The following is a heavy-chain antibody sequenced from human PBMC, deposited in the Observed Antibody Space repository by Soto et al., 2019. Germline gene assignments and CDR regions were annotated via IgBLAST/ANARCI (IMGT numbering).Heavy chain of an antibody. CDR1: GYTFTSYA. V-gene: IGHV1-3*01. CDR2: INAGNGNT. D-gene: IGHD3-10*01. J-gene: IGHJ5*02. Sequence: QVQLVQSGAEVKKPGASVKVSCKASGYTFTSYAMHWVRQAPGQRLEWMGWINAGNGNTKYSQKFQGRVTITRDTSASTAYMELSSLRSEDTAVYYCRRGSGLNWFDPWGPRTLVTVSS. CDR3: RRGSGLNWFDP.